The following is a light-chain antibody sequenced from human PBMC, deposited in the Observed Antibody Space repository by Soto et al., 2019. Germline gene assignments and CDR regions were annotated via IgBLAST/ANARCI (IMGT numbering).Light chain of an antibody. V-gene: IGLV2-8*01. J-gene: IGLJ1*01. Sequence: QSVLTQPPSASGSPGQSVTISCAGTSSVVGRYKYVSWYQQHPGKAPKLMIYEVTKRPSGVPDRFSGSKSGNTASLTVSGLQAEDEADYDCSSYAGSNNYVFGTGTKVTV. CDR2: EVT. CDR1: SSVVGRYKY. CDR3: SSYAGSNNYV.